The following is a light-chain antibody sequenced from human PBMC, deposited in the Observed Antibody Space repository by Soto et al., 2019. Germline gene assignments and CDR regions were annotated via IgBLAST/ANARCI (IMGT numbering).Light chain of an antibody. CDR3: CSHAGNNNYV. CDR1: SRDVGGQNY. Sequence: ALTQPPSASGSPGQSVAISCTGTSRDVGGQNYVSWFQQYPGKAPKLLIYAVSNRPSGVPYRFSGSKSGNTASLTISGLRAEDEADYFCCSHAGNNNYVFGTGTKVTVL. V-gene: IGLV2-8*01. CDR2: AVS. J-gene: IGLJ1*01.